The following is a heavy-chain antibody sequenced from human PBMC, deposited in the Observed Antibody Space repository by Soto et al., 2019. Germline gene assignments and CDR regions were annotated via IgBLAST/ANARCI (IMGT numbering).Heavy chain of an antibody. Sequence: GGSLRLSCAASGFTFSSYAMSWVRQAPGKGLEWVSAISGSGGSTYYADSVKGRFTISRDNSKNTLYLQMNSLRAEDTAVYYCAKYCSGGSCYSGGDYWGQGTLVTVSS. CDR3: AKYCSGGSCYSGGDY. D-gene: IGHD2-15*01. CDR1: GFTFSSYA. V-gene: IGHV3-23*01. CDR2: ISGSGGST. J-gene: IGHJ4*02.